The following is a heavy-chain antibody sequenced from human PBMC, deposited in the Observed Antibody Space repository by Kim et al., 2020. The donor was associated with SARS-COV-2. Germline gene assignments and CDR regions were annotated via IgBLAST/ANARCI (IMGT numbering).Heavy chain of an antibody. CDR1: GFTFSSYE. J-gene: IGHJ3*02. V-gene: IGHV3-48*03. Sequence: GGSLRLSCAASGFTFSSYEMNWVRQAPGKGLEWVSYISSSGSTIYYADSVKGRFTISRYNAKNSLYLQINSLRAEDTAVYYCARNRPDYYDSSGYYQRDAFDIWGQGTMVAVSS. D-gene: IGHD3-22*01. CDR2: ISSSGSTI. CDR3: ARNRPDYYDSSGYYQRDAFDI.